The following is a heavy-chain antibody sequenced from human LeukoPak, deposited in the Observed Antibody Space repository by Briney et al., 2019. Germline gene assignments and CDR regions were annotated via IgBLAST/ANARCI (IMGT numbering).Heavy chain of an antibody. V-gene: IGHV3-21*01. CDR2: ISASSTYI. Sequence: GGSLRLSCATSGFFFTSYDMNWVRQAPGKGLEGVSSISASSTYIYYADSVKGRFTISRDSAHDSLDLQMKSLTAEDTAVYYCARGISAGFHSYMDVWGKGTTVTVS. D-gene: IGHD3-10*01. CDR3: ARGISAGFHSYMDV. J-gene: IGHJ6*03. CDR1: GFFFTSYD.